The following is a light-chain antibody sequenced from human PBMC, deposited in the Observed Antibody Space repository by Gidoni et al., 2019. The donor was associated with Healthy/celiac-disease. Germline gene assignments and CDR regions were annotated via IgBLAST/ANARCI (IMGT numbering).Light chain of an antibody. J-gene: IGKJ1*01. CDR2: AAS. CDR1: QGISNY. V-gene: IGKV1-27*01. CDR3: QKYNSAPPWT. Sequence: IQMTQSPSSLSASVGDRVTFTCRASQGISNYLAWYQQKPGKVPKLLIYAASTLQSGVPSRFSGSGSVTDFTLTISSLQPEDVATYYCQKYNSAPPWTFGQGTKVEIK.